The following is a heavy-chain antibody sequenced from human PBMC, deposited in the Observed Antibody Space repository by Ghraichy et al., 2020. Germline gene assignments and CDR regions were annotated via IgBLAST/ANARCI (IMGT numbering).Heavy chain of an antibody. V-gene: IGHV3-23*01. CDR1: GFTFSSYA. CDR3: AKGGLLVGEPYFQH. J-gene: IGHJ1*01. Sequence: GGSLRLSCAASGFTFSSYAMSWVRQAPGKGLEWVSAISGSGGSTYYADSVKGRFTISRDNSKNTLYLQMNSLRAEDTAVYFCAKGGLLVGEPYFQHWGQGTLVTVSS. D-gene: IGHD6-13*01. CDR2: ISGSGGST.